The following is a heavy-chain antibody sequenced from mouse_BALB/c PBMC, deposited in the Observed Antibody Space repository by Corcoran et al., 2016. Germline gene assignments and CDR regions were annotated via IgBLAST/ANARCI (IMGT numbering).Heavy chain of an antibody. D-gene: IGHD2-10*02. Sequence: QIQLVQSGPELKKPGETVKISCKASGYTFTNYGINWVKQAPGKGLKWMGWINTYTGEPTYADDFKGRFAFSLETSASTAYLQINNLKNEDTATYFCARRKYGNYEGYAMDYWGQGTSVTVSS. V-gene: IGHV9-3-1*01. J-gene: IGHJ4*01. CDR1: GYTFTNYG. CDR2: INTYTGEP. CDR3: ARRKYGNYEGYAMDY.